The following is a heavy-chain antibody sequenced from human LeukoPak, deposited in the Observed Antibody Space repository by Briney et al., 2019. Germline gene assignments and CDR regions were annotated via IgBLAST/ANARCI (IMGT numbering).Heavy chain of an antibody. V-gene: IGHV3-74*01. CDR1: GVTFSKYW. CDR3: ARAPSEIGGYYPEYFRH. J-gene: IGHJ1*01. CDR2: IKSDGST. D-gene: IGHD3-22*01. Sequence: TGGSLRLSCAASGVTFSKYWMHWVRQAPGKGRVWVSRIKSDGSTNYADSVKGRFTISRDNAKNTVSLQMNSLRAEDTGVYFCARAPSEIGGYYPEYFRHWGQGTLVTVSS.